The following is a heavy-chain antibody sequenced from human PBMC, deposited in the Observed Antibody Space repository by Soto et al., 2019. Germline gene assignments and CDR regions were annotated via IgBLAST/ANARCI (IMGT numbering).Heavy chain of an antibody. V-gene: IGHV1-24*01. CDR2: FDPEDGET. Sequence: ASVKVSCKVSGYTLTELSMHWVRQAPGKGLEWMGGFDPEDGETIYAQKFQGRVTMTEDTSTDTAYMELSSLRSEDTAVYYCATDSSGYYRTRDAFDIWGQGTMVTVSS. CDR3: ATDSSGYYRTRDAFDI. CDR1: GYTLTELS. D-gene: IGHD3-22*01. J-gene: IGHJ3*02.